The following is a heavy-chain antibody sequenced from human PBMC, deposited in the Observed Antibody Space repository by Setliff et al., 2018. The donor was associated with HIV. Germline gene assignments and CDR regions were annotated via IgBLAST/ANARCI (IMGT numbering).Heavy chain of an antibody. CDR1: GGSFSGHY. Sequence: SDTLSLTCALYGGSFSGHYWSCIRQPPGKGLEWIGEINHSGSTNYNPSLKSRVTISVDTSKNQFSLKLSSVTVADTAVYYCARGRRGWLVTSLDYWGLGTLVTVSS. CDR3: ARGRRGWLVTSLDY. CDR2: INHSGST. V-gene: IGHV4-34*01. D-gene: IGHD3-22*01. J-gene: IGHJ4*02.